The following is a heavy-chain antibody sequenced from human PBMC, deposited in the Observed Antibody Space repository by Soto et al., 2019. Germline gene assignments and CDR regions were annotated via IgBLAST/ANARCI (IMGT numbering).Heavy chain of an antibody. CDR3: ARGRIAVAGRLAFDI. CDR2: MNPNSGNT. Sequence: ALVKVSCKASGYTFTSYDINWVRQATGQGLEWMGWMNPNSGNTGYAQKFQGRVTMTRNTSISTAYMELSSLRSEDTAVYYCARGRIAVAGRLAFDIWGQGTMVTVSS. CDR1: GYTFTSYD. J-gene: IGHJ3*02. V-gene: IGHV1-8*01. D-gene: IGHD6-19*01.